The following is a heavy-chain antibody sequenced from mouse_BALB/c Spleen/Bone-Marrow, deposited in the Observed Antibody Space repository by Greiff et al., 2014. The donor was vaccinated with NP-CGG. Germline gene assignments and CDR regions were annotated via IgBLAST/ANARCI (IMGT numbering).Heavy chain of an antibody. CDR1: GYTFTSYW. CDR2: IYPGDGDT. J-gene: IGHJ1*01. D-gene: IGHD1-1*01. Sequence: VKLMESGAELARPGASVKLSCKASGYTFTSYWMQWVKQRPGQGLEWIGAIYPGDGDTRYTQKFKGKATLTAGKSSSTAYMQLSSLASEDSAVYYCARYYYGSSYEYFDVWGAGTTVTVSS. V-gene: IGHV1-87*01. CDR3: ARYYYGSSYEYFDV.